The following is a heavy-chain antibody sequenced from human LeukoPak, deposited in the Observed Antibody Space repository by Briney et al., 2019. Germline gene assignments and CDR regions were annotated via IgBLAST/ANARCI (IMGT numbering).Heavy chain of an antibody. CDR1: GFTFSSYA. J-gene: IGHJ4*02. CDR2: ISGSGGST. D-gene: IGHD5-18*01. V-gene: IGHV3-23*01. Sequence: GGSLRLSCAASGFTFSSYAMSWVRQAPGKGLEWVSAISGSGGSTYYADSVKGRFTISRDNSKTTLYLQMNSLRAEDTAVYYCAKPRTRGYSYGYAWSYLGQGTLVTVSS. CDR3: AKPRTRGYSYGYAWSY.